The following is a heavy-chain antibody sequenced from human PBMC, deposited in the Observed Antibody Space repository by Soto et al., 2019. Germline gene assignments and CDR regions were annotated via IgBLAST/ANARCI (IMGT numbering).Heavy chain of an antibody. CDR2: IYYSGST. J-gene: IGHJ6*02. V-gene: IGHV4-59*01. CDR3: ARVGRSSPMIVVPINYYYGMDV. CDR1: GGSISSYY. Sequence: PSETLSLTCTVSGGSISSYYWSWIRQPPGKGLEWTGYIYYSGSTNYNPSLKSRVTISVDTSKNQFSLKLSSVTAADTAVYYCARVGRSSPMIVVPINYYYGMDVWGQGTTVTVSS. D-gene: IGHD3-22*01.